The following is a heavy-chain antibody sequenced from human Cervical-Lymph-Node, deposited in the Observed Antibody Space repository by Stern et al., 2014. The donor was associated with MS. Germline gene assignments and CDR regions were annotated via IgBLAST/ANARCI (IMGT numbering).Heavy chain of an antibody. CDR1: GGSIHSGPYY. Sequence: VQLVESGPGLVKPSQTLSLTCTVSGGSIHSGPYYWTWIRQHPGKGLEWIGYIFYNGNTYHNPSLKSRATISIDTSKSQFSLKLTSLTAADTAVYYCARENWKGRQVSLDYWGQGTLVTVSP. D-gene: IGHD1-1*01. CDR2: IFYNGNT. J-gene: IGHJ4*02. V-gene: IGHV4-31*03. CDR3: ARENWKGRQVSLDY.